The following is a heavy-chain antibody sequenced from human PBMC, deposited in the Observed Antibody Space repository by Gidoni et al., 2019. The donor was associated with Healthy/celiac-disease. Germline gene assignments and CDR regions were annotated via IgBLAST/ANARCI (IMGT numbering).Heavy chain of an antibody. CDR1: GFAFSSYA. D-gene: IGHD3-10*01. V-gene: IGHV3-64D*06. CDR3: VPARYYGSGDGMDV. J-gene: IGHJ6*02. Sequence: EVQLVESGGGLVQPGGSLRLSCLPAGFAFSSYAMHWVRQAPGKGLEYVSAISSNGGSTYYADSVKGRFTISRDNSKNTLYLQMSSLRAEDTAVYYCVPARYYGSGDGMDVWGQGTTVTVSS. CDR2: ISSNGGST.